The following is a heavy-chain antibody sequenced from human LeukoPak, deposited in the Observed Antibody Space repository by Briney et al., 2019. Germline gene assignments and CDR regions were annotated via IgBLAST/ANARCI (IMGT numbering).Heavy chain of an antibody. D-gene: IGHD2-21*01. Sequence: SETLSLTCAVYGGSFSGYYWSWIRQPPGKGLEWIGEINHSGSTNYNPSLKSRVTISVDTSKNQFSLKLSSVTAADTAVYYCARLLWSLDAFDIWGQGTMVTVSS. J-gene: IGHJ3*02. V-gene: IGHV4-34*01. CDR2: INHSGST. CDR3: ARLLWSLDAFDI. CDR1: GGSFSGYY.